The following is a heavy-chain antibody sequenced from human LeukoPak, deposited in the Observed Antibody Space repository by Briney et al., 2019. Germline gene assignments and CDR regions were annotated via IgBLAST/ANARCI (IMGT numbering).Heavy chain of an antibody. V-gene: IGHV1-18*01. D-gene: IGHD6-13*01. CDR2: ISAYNGNT. J-gene: IGHJ4*02. CDR1: GYTFTSFG. Sequence: ASVKVSCKASGYTFTSFGISWVRHAPGQGIEWLGWISAYNGNTSYAQKFQGRVTMTRDTSISTAYMELSRLRSDDTAVYYGARGSYSSRSKFDYWGEGTLVTVSS. CDR3: ARGSYSSRSKFDY.